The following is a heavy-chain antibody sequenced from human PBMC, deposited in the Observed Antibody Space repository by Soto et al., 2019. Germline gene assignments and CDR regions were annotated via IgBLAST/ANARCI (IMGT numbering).Heavy chain of an antibody. V-gene: IGHV3-23*01. J-gene: IGHJ4*02. D-gene: IGHD3-22*01. CDR1: GFSFSSFG. Sequence: GGSLRLSCVASGFSFSSFGLGWVRQAPGKGLEWVSFLSGSGGDAYYADSVKGRFTISRDNFRDTLYVQMNSLRSEDTALYYCAKSLGFSGYFSFESWGQGTLVTVSS. CDR2: LSGSGGDA. CDR3: AKSLGFSGYFSFES.